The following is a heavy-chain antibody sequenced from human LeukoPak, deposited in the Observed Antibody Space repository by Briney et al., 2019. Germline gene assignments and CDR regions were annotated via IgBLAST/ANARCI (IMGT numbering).Heavy chain of an antibody. J-gene: IGHJ5*02. V-gene: IGHV4-59*01. CDR3: ARVVAARRSGWFDP. CDR1: GGSISSYY. Sequence: SETLSLTCTISGGSISSYYWSWIRQPPGKGLEWIGYIYYSGSTNYNPSLKSRVTISVDTSKNQFSLKLSSVTAADTAVYYCARVVAARRSGWFDPWGQGTLVTVSS. D-gene: IGHD6-6*01. CDR2: IYYSGST.